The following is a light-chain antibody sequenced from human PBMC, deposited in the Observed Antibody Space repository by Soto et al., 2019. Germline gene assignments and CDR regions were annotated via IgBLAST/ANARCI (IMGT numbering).Light chain of an antibody. CDR2: DAF. CDR3: QQRSNWPRT. Sequence: PGERATLSCRASQSVSSYLAWYQQKPGQAPRLLIYDAFKRATGIPARFSGSGSATDFTLTISSLEPEDFAVYYCQQRSNWPRTFGQGTKV. J-gene: IGKJ1*01. V-gene: IGKV3-11*01. CDR1: QSVSSY.